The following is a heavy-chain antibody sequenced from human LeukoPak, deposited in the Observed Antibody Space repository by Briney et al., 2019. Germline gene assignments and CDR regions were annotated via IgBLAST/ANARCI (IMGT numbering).Heavy chain of an antibody. Sequence: SETLSLTCTVAGGSISSYYWSWIRQPPGKGLGWIGYIYYSGTTNYNPSLKSRVTISVDTSKNQFSLKLSSVTAADTAVYYCARGYGSGSYNNFNKWGQGLLVAVSS. V-gene: IGHV4-59*01. J-gene: IGHJ4*02. D-gene: IGHD3-10*01. CDR2: IYYSGTT. CDR1: GGSISSYY. CDR3: ARGYGSGSYNNFNK.